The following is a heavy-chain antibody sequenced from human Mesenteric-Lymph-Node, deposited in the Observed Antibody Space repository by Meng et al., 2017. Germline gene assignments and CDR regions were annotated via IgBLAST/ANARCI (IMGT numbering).Heavy chain of an antibody. Sequence: GESLKISCAASGFTFSDYYMSWVRQAPGKGLEWVANIKQDGSEKYYVDSVKGRFTISRDNAKNSLYLQMNSLRAEDTAVYYCASNIVVVPAAQYYYYGMDVWGQGTTVTVSS. V-gene: IGHV3-7*01. CDR2: IKQDGSEK. J-gene: IGHJ6*02. D-gene: IGHD2-2*01. CDR3: ASNIVVVPAAQYYYYGMDV. CDR1: GFTFSDYY.